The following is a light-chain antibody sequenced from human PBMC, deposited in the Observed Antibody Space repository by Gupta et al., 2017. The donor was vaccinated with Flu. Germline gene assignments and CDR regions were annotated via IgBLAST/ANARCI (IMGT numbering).Light chain of an antibody. CDR3: QQAYSFPLT. J-gene: IGKJ4*01. Sequence: EIQMTQSPSSVSASIGDRVTITCRASQSISDYVAWYQQKPGEAPKLLIYGASTLHSGVPSRCSGRGTETDFTLTISSLQPEDLATYYCQQAYSFPLTFGGGTKVDIE. CDR1: QSISDY. CDR2: GAS. V-gene: IGKV1-12*01.